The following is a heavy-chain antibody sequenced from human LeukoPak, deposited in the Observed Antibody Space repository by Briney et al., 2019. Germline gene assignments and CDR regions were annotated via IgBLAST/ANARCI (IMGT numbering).Heavy chain of an antibody. CDR3: ARHKPDIVVVPAARNYYYYGMDV. Sequence: GRSLRLSCAASGFTFSSYAMHLVRQAPGKGLEWVAVISYDGSNKYYADSVKGRFTISRDNSKNTLYLQMNSLTAADTAVYYCARHKPDIVVVPAARNYYYYGMDVWGQGTTVTVSS. CDR2: ISYDGSNK. D-gene: IGHD2-2*01. V-gene: IGHV3-30-3*01. J-gene: IGHJ6*02. CDR1: GFTFSSYA.